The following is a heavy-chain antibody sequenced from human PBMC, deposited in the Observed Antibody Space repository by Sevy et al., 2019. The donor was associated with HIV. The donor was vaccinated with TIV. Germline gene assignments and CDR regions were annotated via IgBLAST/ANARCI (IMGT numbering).Heavy chain of an antibody. CDR3: AKGRVGYSDFWSAHNFDL. Sequence: GGSLRLSCVASGFIFSSYDIHWVRQAPGKGLEWVAVISFAGSSKYYADSVKGRFTISRDNSKNTLYLQMNSLRTEDTAEYYCAKGRVGYSDFWSAHNFDLWGQGTLVTVSS. J-gene: IGHJ4*02. D-gene: IGHD3-3*01. CDR1: GFIFSSYD. CDR2: ISFAGSSK. V-gene: IGHV3-30*18.